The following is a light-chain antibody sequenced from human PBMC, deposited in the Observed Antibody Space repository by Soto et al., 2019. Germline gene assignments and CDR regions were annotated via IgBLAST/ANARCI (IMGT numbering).Light chain of an antibody. Sequence: QSALTQPPSASGSPGQSVTISCTGTSSDVGYYNYVSWYQQHPGKAPKLIIYEVNKRPSGVPDRFSGSKSGNTASLTVSGLQAEDEAEYYCTSYAEGIKVVFGGGTKVTAL. CDR1: SSDVGYYNY. V-gene: IGLV2-8*01. CDR3: TSYAEGIKVV. J-gene: IGLJ2*01. CDR2: EVN.